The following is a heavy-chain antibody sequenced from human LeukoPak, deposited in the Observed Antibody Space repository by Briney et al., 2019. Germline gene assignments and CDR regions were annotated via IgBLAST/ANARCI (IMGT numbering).Heavy chain of an antibody. CDR2: INHSGST. V-gene: IGHV4-34*01. CDR1: GGSFSGYY. D-gene: IGHD3-22*01. Sequence: SETLSLTCAVYGGSFSGYYWSWIRQPPGKGLEWIGEINHSGSTNYNPSLKSRVTISVDTSKNQFSLKLSSVTAADTAVYYCARQYYYDSSGYYYWFDPWGQGTLVTVSS. J-gene: IGHJ5*02. CDR3: ARQYYYDSSGYYYWFDP.